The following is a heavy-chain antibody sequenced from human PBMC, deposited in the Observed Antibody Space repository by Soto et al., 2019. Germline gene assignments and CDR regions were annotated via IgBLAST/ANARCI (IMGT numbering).Heavy chain of an antibody. CDR2: INHSGST. CDR3: AKGSGSFLFNWFDP. CDR1: GGSISSYY. J-gene: IGHJ5*02. V-gene: IGHV4-34*01. Sequence: SETLSLTCTVSGGSISSYYWSWIRQPPGKGLEWIGEINHSGSTNYNPSLKSRVTISVDTSKNQFSLKLSSVTAADTAVYYCAKGSGSFLFNWFDPWGQGTLVTVS. D-gene: IGHD3-10*01.